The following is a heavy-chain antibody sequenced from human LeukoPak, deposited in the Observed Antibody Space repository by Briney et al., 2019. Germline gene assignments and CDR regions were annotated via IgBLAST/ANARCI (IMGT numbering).Heavy chain of an antibody. V-gene: IGHV3-33*01. CDR2: IWYDGSNK. Sequence: GGSLRLSCAASGFTFSSYGMPWVRQAPGKGLEGVAVIWYDGSNKYYADSVKGRFTISRDNSKNTLYLQMNSLRAEDTAVYYCARDYRYYDFWSGYWNYYYGMDVWGQGTTVTVSS. J-gene: IGHJ6*02. D-gene: IGHD3-3*01. CDR3: ARDYRYYDFWSGYWNYYYGMDV. CDR1: GFTFSSYG.